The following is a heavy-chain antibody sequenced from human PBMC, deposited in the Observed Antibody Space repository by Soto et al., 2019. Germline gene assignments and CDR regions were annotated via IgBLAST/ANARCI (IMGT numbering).Heavy chain of an antibody. V-gene: IGHV4-38-2*02. CDR2: IYHSGST. D-gene: IGHD3-10*01. J-gene: IGHJ6*02. Sequence: SETLSLTCTVSGYSISSGYYWGWIRQPPGKGLEWIGSIYHSGSTYYNPSLKSRVTISVDTSKNQFSLKLSSVTAADTAVYYCARVMVRGVIGYYYGMDVWGQGTTVTVSS. CDR1: GYSISSGYY. CDR3: ARVMVRGVIGYYYGMDV.